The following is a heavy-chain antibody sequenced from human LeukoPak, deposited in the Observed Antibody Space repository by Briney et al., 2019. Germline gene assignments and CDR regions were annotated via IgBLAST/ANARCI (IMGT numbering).Heavy chain of an antibody. D-gene: IGHD4-17*01. J-gene: IGHJ4*02. V-gene: IGHV3-23*01. CDR3: ARDAYYGDYLDY. CDR2: ITGRGENT. Sequence: QSGGSLRLSCAASGFTFSNYGMNWVRQAPGKGLEWVSGITGRGENTYYADSVKGRFTISRDNAKNTLYLQMDSLRAEDTAVYYCARDAYYGDYLDYWGQGTLVTVSS. CDR1: GFTFSNYG.